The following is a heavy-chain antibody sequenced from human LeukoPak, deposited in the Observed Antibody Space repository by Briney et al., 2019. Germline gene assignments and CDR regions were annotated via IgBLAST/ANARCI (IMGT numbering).Heavy chain of an antibody. CDR2: IYYSGST. CDR1: GGSISSSSYY. J-gene: IGHJ5*02. V-gene: IGHV4-39*01. CDR3: ARVWITMVRGVTPGGFDP. D-gene: IGHD3-10*01. Sequence: SETLSLTRTVSGGSISSSSYYWGWIRQPPGKGLEWIGSIYYSGSTYYNPSLKSRVTISVDTSKNQFSLKLSSVTAADTAVYYCARVWITMVRGVTPGGFDPWGQGTLVTVSS.